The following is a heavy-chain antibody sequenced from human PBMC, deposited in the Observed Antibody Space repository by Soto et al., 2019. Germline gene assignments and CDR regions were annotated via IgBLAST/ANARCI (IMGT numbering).Heavy chain of an antibody. CDR2: IYYSGST. CDR1: GGSISSYY. CDR3: ARERGDYDVLTGYYPESYYGMDV. V-gene: IGHV4-59*01. Sequence: SETLSLTCTVSGGSISSYYWSWIRQPPGKGLEWIGYIYYSGSTNYNPSLKSRATISVDTSKNQFSLKLSSVTAADTAVYYCARERGDYDVLTGYYPESYYGMDVWGQGTTVTVPS. J-gene: IGHJ6*02. D-gene: IGHD3-9*01.